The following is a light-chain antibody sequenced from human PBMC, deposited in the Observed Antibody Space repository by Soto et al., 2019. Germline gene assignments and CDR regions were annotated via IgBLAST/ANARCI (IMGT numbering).Light chain of an antibody. V-gene: IGLV2-11*01. Sequence: QSALTQPRSVSGSPGQSVTISCTGTSSDVGGYNSVSWYQQHPSKAPRLMIYDVNKRPSGVPDRFFGSKSGSTASLTISGLQAEDEADYYCCSYAGSFTWVVGGGTKLTVL. CDR2: DVN. J-gene: IGLJ3*02. CDR3: CSYAGSFTWV. CDR1: SSDVGGYNS.